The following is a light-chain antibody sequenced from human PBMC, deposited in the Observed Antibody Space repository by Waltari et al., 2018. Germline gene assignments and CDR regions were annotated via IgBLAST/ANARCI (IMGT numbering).Light chain of an antibody. Sequence: EIVMTQSPATLSVSPGETAIIPCRASQSVTTNLAWYQQKPGQPPRLLIYGASTRATDIPARFSGSGSGTEFTLTITSLQSEDFAVYYCHQYNDGPPFNFGQGTKLEIK. V-gene: IGKV3-15*01. CDR3: HQYNDGPPFN. J-gene: IGKJ2*01. CDR2: GAS. CDR1: QSVTTN.